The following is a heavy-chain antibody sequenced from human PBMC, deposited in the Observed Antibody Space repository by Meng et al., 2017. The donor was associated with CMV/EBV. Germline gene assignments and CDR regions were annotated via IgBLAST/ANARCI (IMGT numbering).Heavy chain of an antibody. V-gene: IGHV1-69*10. CDR3: AREGGVVVPAAIEHYYYYYGMDV. CDR2: IIPILGIA. J-gene: IGHJ6*02. D-gene: IGHD2-2*02. Sequence: SVKVSFKASGGTFSSYAISWVRQAPGQGLEWMGGIIPILGIANYAQKFQGRVTITADKSTSTAYMELSSRRSEDTAVYYCAREGGVVVPAAIEHYYYYYGMDVWGQGTTVTVSS. CDR1: GGTFSSYA.